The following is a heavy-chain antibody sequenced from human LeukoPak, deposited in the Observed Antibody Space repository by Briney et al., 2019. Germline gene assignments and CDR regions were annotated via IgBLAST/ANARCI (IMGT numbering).Heavy chain of an antibody. CDR1: GYTFTGYY. CDR3: ARGYYDSGGPRLDY. Sequence: ASVKVSCKASGYTFTGYYIHWVRLAPGQGPEWMGWINPNSGDTNYGQKFQGRVTMTRDTSISTAYVELTRLTSDDTTVYYCARGYYDSGGPRLDYWGQGTLVTVSS. V-gene: IGHV1-2*02. D-gene: IGHD3-22*01. J-gene: IGHJ4*02. CDR2: INPNSGDT.